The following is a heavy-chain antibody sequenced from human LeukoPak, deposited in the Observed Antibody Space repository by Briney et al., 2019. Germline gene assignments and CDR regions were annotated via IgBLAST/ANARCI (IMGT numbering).Heavy chain of an antibody. Sequence: GGSLRLSCAASGFTFSSYWMSWVRQAPGKGLEWVAIIKQDGSEIYYVDSVKGRFTFSRDDSKNTLFLQMNSLRAEDTAVYYCARDRGYSSGWQTDYWGQGTLVTVSS. D-gene: IGHD6-19*01. CDR3: ARDRGYSSGWQTDY. CDR2: IKQDGSEI. V-gene: IGHV3-7*01. J-gene: IGHJ4*02. CDR1: GFTFSSYW.